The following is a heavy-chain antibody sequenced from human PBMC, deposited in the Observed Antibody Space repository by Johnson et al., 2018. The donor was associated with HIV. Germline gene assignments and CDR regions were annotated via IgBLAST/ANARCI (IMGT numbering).Heavy chain of an antibody. Sequence: VQLVESGGVVVQPGGSLRLSCAASGLTFDDYAMHWVRQAPGKGLEWVSLISWDGGSTYYADSVTGRFTTSRDNSKNSLYLQMHSLRAEDTALYYCAKERTPSSWTGMDAFDIWGQGTMVTVSS. J-gene: IGHJ3*02. V-gene: IGHV3-43D*03. CDR3: AKERTPSSWTGMDAFDI. CDR2: ISWDGGST. CDR1: GLTFDDYA. D-gene: IGHD6-13*01.